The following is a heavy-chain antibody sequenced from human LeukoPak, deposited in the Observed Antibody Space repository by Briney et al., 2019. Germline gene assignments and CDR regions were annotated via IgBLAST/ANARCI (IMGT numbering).Heavy chain of an antibody. J-gene: IGHJ4*02. CDR3: AAPGYSSSWYEDY. CDR1: GFTFSSYA. CDR2: ISGSGGST. Sequence: GGSLRLTCAASGFTFSSYAMSWVRQAPGKGLEWVSAISGSGGSTYYADSVKGRFTISRDNSKNTLYLQMNSLRAEDTAVYYCAAPGYSSSWYEDYWGQGTLVTVSS. D-gene: IGHD6-13*01. V-gene: IGHV3-23*01.